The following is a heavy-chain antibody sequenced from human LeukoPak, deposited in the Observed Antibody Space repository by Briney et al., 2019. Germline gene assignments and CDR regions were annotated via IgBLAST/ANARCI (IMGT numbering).Heavy chain of an antibody. CDR3: VHGDYGFDY. CDR1: GGSFSGSY. Sequence: SETLSLTCGVSGGSFSGSYWGWIRQPPGKGLEWIGYIYYSGSTNYNPSLKSRVTISVDTSKNQFSLKLSSVTAADTAVYYCVHGDYGFDYWGQGTLVTVSS. CDR2: IYYSGST. V-gene: IGHV4-59*08. D-gene: IGHD4-17*01. J-gene: IGHJ4*02.